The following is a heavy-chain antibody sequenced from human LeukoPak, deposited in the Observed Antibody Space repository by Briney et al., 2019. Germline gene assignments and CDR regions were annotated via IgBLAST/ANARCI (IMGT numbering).Heavy chain of an antibody. CDR2: ISYDGSNK. CDR1: GFTFSSYG. Sequence: GGSLRLSCAASGFTFSSYGMHWVRQAPGKGLEWVAVISYDGSNKYYADSVKGRFTISRDNSKNTLYPQMNSLRAEDTAVYYCAKDRPGATDYWGQGTLVTVSS. V-gene: IGHV3-30*18. J-gene: IGHJ4*02. CDR3: AKDRPGATDY. D-gene: IGHD1-26*01.